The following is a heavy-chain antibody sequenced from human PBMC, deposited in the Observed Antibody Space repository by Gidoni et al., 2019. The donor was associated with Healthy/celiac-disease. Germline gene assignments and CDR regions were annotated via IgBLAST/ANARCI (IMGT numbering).Heavy chain of an antibody. V-gene: IGHV4-34*01. CDR1: GGSFSGYY. CDR2: INHSGST. D-gene: IGHD3-16*02. Sequence: QVQLQQWGAGLLKPSATLSLTCAVYGGSFSGYYWSWIRQPPGKGLEWIGEINHSGSTNYNPSLKSRVTISVDTSKNQFSLKLSSVTAADTAVYYCARGRVITFGGVIVHGARLDYWGQGTLVTVSS. CDR3: ARGRVITFGGVIVHGARLDY. J-gene: IGHJ4*02.